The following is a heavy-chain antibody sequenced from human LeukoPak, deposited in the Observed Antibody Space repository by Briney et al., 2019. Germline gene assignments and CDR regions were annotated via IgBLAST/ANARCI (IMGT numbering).Heavy chain of an antibody. V-gene: IGHV4-38-2*02. J-gene: IGHJ5*02. D-gene: IGHD2-2*02. CDR3: ARECSSTTCYTRSFDP. CDR1: GYSISSGYY. Sequence: SETLSLTCTVSGYSISSGYYWGWIRQPPGKGLEWIGNIYHSGSTYYNPSLKSRVTLSRDTSKNLFSLNLNSVTAPDTAVHYCARECSSTTCYTRSFDPWGQGTLVTVSS. CDR2: IYHSGST.